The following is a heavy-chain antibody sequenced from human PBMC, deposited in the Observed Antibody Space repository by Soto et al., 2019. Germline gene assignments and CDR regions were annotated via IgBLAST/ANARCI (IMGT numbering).Heavy chain of an antibody. V-gene: IGHV5-51*01. Sequence: GESLKISCKGSGYSFTSYWIGWVRQMPGKGLEWMGIIYPGDSDTRYSPSFQGQVTISADKSISTAYLQWSSLKASDTAMYSCASATLGYCSGGSCSSIDYWGQGTLVTVSS. CDR1: GYSFTSYW. J-gene: IGHJ4*02. CDR3: ASATLGYCSGGSCSSIDY. D-gene: IGHD2-15*01. CDR2: IYPGDSDT.